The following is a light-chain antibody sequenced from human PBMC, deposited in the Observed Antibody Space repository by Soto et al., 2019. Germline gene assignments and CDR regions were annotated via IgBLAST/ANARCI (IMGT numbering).Light chain of an antibody. Sequence: DIVMTQSPDSLAVSLGERATINCKSSQSVLYSSNNKNYLAWYQQKPGQPPKLLIYWASTRESGVPDRFSGSGSGTDFTLTISSLQAEDVAVYYCQQYYSTLFLPFCGGTKVEIK. CDR3: QQYYSTLFLP. J-gene: IGKJ4*01. V-gene: IGKV4-1*01. CDR1: QSVLYSSNNKNY. CDR2: WAS.